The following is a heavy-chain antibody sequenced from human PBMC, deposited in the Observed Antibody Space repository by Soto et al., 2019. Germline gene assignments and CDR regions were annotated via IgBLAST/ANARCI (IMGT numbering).Heavy chain of an antibody. CDR2: IHYSGSA. J-gene: IGHJ4*02. D-gene: IGHD3-10*01. CDR1: GASISYNSYY. CDR3: ARVPSGAYYYFDS. Sequence: SETLSLTCTVSGASISYNSYYLAWLRQPPGKGLEWIGTIHYSGSAYFNPSLRSRVTISVDTSKNQFFLRLSSVTAADTSVYYCARVPSGAYYYFDSWGQGSLVTVSS. V-gene: IGHV4-39*01.